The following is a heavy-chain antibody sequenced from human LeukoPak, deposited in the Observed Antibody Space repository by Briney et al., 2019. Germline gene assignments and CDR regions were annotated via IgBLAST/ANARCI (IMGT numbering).Heavy chain of an antibody. Sequence: SVKVSCKASGGTFSSYTITWVRQAPGQGLEWMGGIMPLFNTANNAQQFQGRVTMTTDESTSTAYLELRSLRFEDTAMYYCARVDRSHFYLDVWGKGTTVTVSS. CDR3: ARVDRSHFYLDV. V-gene: IGHV1-69*05. J-gene: IGHJ6*03. CDR2: IMPLFNTA. CDR1: GGTFSSYT.